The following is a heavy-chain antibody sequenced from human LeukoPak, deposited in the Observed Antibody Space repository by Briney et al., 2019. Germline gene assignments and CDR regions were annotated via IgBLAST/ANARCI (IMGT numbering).Heavy chain of an antibody. V-gene: IGHV4-59*08. Sequence: RASETLSLTCTVSCRSISSYFWNWIRHPPGAGLEWIGYIYYSGSTTYNPSLNSRVTISVDTSKNQFSLKLSSVTAAATAVYYCARHREDWGFDYWGQGTLVTVSS. CDR2: IYYSGST. CDR1: CRSISSYF. J-gene: IGHJ4*02. CDR3: ARHREDWGFDY. D-gene: IGHD7-27*01.